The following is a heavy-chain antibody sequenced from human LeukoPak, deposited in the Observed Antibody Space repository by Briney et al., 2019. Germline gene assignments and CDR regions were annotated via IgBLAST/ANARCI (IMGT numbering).Heavy chain of an antibody. CDR1: GFTFSNYA. CDR2: ISDSGRST. J-gene: IGHJ4*02. CDR3: ARDAPGNSHTLDY. V-gene: IGHV3-23*01. Sequence: GGSLRLSCAASGFTFSNYAMGWVRQAPGEGLEWVSAISDSGRSTYYADSVKGRFTISRDNSKSAVYLQMNSLRAEDTAIYYCARDAPGNSHTLDYWGQGTLVTVSS. D-gene: IGHD4-23*01.